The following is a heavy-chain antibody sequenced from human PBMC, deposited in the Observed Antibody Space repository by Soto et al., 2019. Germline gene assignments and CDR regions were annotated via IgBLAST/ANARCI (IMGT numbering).Heavy chain of an antibody. CDR2: ISYSGST. V-gene: IGHV4-31*03. CDR1: GVSISSVGYY. D-gene: IGHD1-1*01. J-gene: IGHJ4*02. Sequence: QVHLQESGPGLVKPSQTLSLSCTVAGVSISSVGYYWSWIRQHPEKGLEWIGHISYSGSTYYNPSLKCRVTISIATSKNQFSMKLSSVTPADTALYYCARHRNLDTFDDWGQGILVTVSS. CDR3: ARHRNLDTFDD.